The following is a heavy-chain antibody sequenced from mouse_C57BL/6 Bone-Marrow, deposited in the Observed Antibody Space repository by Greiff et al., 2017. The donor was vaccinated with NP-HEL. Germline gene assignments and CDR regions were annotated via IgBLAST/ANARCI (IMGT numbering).Heavy chain of an antibody. J-gene: IGHJ2*01. CDR2: IYPGSGNT. V-gene: IGHV1-76*01. CDR1: GYTFTDYY. CDR3: AREPPDYFDY. Sequence: LQESGAELVRPGASVKLSCKASGYTFTDYYINWVKQRPGQGLEWIARIYPGSGNTYYNEKFKGKATLTAEKSSSTAYMQLSSLTSEDSAVYFCAREPPDYFDYWGQGTTLTVSS.